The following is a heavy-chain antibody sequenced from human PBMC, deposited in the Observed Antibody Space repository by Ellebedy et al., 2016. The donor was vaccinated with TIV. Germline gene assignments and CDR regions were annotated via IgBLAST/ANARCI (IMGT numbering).Heavy chain of an antibody. D-gene: IGHD4-17*01. CDR2: IDPGDSYI. V-gene: IGHV5-10-1*01. CDR1: GYSFASQW. CDR3: ARDNDYGDARDFDS. J-gene: IGHJ4*02. Sequence: GESLKISCQGSGYSFASQWISWVRQVPGKGLEWMGRIDPGDSYINYSPPFQGHVTFSTDKSISTAYLQWSSLKASDTAMYYCARDNDYGDARDFDSWGQGTLVTVSS.